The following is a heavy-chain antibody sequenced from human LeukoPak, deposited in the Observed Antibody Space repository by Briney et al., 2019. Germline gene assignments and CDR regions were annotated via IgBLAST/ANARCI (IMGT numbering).Heavy chain of an antibody. CDR2: TAWDDDK. D-gene: IGHD6-13*01. CDR1: GFSLSTSGMC. CDR3: ARIRIAAAGTDHYYYYGMDV. Sequence: ESGPTLVNPTQTLTLTCTFSGFSLSTSGMCVSWIRQPPGKALEWLARTAWDDDKYYSTSLKTRLTISKDTSKNQVVLTMTNMDPVDTATYYCARIRIAAAGTDHYYYYGMDVWGQGTTVTVSS. J-gene: IGHJ6*02. V-gene: IGHV2-70*11.